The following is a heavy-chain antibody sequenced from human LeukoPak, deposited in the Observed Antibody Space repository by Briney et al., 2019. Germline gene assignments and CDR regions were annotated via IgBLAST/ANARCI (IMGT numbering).Heavy chain of an antibody. CDR2: INSDGSST. V-gene: IGHV3-74*01. CDR3: ARRSIAARPDGYSSGWYGGYFDY. J-gene: IGHJ4*02. D-gene: IGHD6-19*01. CDR1: GFTFSSYW. Sequence: GGSLRLSCAASGFTFSSYWMHWVRQAPGKGLVWVSRINSDGSSTNYADSVKGRFTISRDNAKNTLYLQMNSLRAEDTAVYYCARRSIAARPDGYSSGWYGGYFDYWGQGTLVTVSS.